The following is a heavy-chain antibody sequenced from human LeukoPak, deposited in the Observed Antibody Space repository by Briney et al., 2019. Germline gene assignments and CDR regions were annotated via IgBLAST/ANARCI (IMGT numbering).Heavy chain of an antibody. V-gene: IGHV4-59*01. CDR2: IYYSGST. D-gene: IGHD3-3*01. CDR3: ARAASGDFWSGYYAFDI. J-gene: IGHJ3*02. CDR1: GGSISHYY. Sequence: PSETLSLTCTVSGGSISHYYWSWIRQPPGKGLEWIGYIYYSGSTNYNPSLKSRVTISVDTSKNQFSLKLSSVTAADTAVYYCARAASGDFWSGYYAFDIWGQGTMVTVSS.